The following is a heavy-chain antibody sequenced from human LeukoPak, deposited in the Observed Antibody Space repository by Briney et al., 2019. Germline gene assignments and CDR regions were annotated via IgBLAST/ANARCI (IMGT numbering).Heavy chain of an antibody. J-gene: IGHJ6*03. CDR1: GGSMGSSNW. CDR2: VYHSGST. CDR3: ARLTAYYYMDV. Sequence: PSGTLSLTCAVSGGSMGSSNWWSWVRQPPGKGLEWIGEVYHSGSTNYNPSLKSRVTISVDKSKNQFSLKLRSVTAADTAVYYCARLTAYYYMDVWGKGTTVTVSS. V-gene: IGHV4-4*02. D-gene: IGHD5-18*01.